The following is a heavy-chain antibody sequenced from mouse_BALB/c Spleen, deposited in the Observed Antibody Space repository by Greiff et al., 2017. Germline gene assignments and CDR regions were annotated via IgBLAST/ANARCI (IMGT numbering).Heavy chain of an antibody. Sequence: VQLQQSGAELVRPGASVTLSCKASGYTFTDYEMHWVKQTPVHGLEWIGAIDPETGGTAYNQKFKGKATLTADKSSSTAYMELRSLTSEDSAVYYCTRSGGYDGYWYFDVWGAGTTVTVSS. J-gene: IGHJ1*01. CDR3: TRSGGYDGYWYFDV. CDR1: GYTFTDYE. D-gene: IGHD2-2*01. V-gene: IGHV1-15*01. CDR2: IDPETGGT.